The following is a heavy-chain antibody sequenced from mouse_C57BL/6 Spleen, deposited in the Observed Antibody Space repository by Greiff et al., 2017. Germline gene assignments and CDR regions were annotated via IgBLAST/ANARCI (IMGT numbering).Heavy chain of an antibody. CDR2: ISYDGSN. CDR1: GYSITSGYY. CDR3: ARTGGY. Sequence: EVKLQESGPGLVKPSQSLSLTCSVTGYSITSGYYWNWIRQFPGNKLEWMGYISYDGSNNYNPSLKNRISITRDTSKNQLFLKLNSVTTEDTATYYCARTGGYWGQGTTLTVSS. J-gene: IGHJ2*01. V-gene: IGHV3-6*01.